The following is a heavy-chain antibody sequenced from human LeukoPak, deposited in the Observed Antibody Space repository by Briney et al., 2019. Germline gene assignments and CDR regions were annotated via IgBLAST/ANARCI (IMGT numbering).Heavy chain of an antibody. Sequence: GSLRLSCAASGFSFSSYSMSWVRQAPGKGLEWIGEINHSGSTNYNPSLKSRVTISVDTSKNQFSLKLSSVTAADTAVYYCARGRDSTTLLRYGMDVWGKGTTVTVSS. V-gene: IGHV4-34*01. CDR3: ARGRDSTTLLRYGMDV. J-gene: IGHJ6*04. CDR1: GFSFSSYS. D-gene: IGHD2/OR15-2a*01. CDR2: INHSGST.